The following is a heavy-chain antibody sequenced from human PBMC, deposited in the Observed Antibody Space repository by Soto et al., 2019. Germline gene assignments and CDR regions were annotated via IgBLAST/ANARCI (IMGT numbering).Heavy chain of an antibody. D-gene: IGHD6-19*01. V-gene: IGHV4-59*04. CDR1: GGSISSYY. Sequence: SETLSLTCTVSGGSISSYYWNWIRQSPGKGLESIGNIYYNGNTYYNPSLKSRVTISVDTSKNQFSLKLNSVTAADTVVYFFARLRSGPDNGWYWAFDYWGRGTLVTVSS. CDR3: ARLRSGPDNGWYWAFDY. J-gene: IGHJ4*02. CDR2: IYYNGNT.